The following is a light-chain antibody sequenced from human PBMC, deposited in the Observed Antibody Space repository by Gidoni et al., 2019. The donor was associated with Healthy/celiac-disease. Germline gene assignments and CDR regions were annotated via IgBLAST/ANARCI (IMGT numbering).Light chain of an antibody. CDR1: SSNIGSNT. CDR2: SNN. V-gene: IGLV1-44*01. Sequence: QSVLTQPPAASGTPGQRVTISCSGSSSNIGSNTVNWYQQLPGTAPKLLIYSNNQRPSVFPDRFSGSKSGTSASLAICGLQSADEADYYCAAWDDSLNGPAVFGGGTTLTVL. J-gene: IGLJ3*02. CDR3: AAWDDSLNGPAV.